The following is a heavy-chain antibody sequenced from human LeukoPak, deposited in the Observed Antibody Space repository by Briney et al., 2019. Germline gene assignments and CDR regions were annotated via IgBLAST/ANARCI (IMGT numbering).Heavy chain of an antibody. CDR2: IKEDESAK. D-gene: IGHD3-16*01. CDR1: GFIFTDHW. V-gene: IGHV3-7*01. CDR3: ARAVDVADY. J-gene: IGHJ4*02. Sequence: GGSLRLSCVASGFIFTDHWMSWVRQAPGKGLDWVANIKEDESAKFYADSVRGRFTISRDNAKNSVYLEMNNLRVEDTAVYYCARAVDVADYWGRGSLVTVSS.